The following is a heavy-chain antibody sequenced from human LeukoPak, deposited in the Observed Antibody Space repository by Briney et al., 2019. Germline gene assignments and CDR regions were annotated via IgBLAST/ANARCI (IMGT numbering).Heavy chain of an antibody. Sequence: SETLSLTCTVSGGSITIYYWNWIRQSPGKGLEWIGYIYYRGNTNYNSTLTSRVTISVDTSKNQFSLKLTSVTAADTAVYYCAADNGDYWFDYWGQGTLVTVSS. CDR2: IYYRGNT. J-gene: IGHJ4*02. CDR1: GGSITIYY. V-gene: IGHV4-59*01. CDR3: AADNGDYWFDY. D-gene: IGHD4-17*01.